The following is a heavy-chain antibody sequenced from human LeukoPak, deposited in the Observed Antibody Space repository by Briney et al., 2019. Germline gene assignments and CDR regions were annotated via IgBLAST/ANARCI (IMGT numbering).Heavy chain of an antibody. V-gene: IGHV3-30-3*01. CDR1: GFTFSSYA. J-gene: IGHJ4*02. CDR3: ATEQWLDAAFDY. CDR2: ISYDGSNK. D-gene: IGHD6-19*01. Sequence: GGSLRLSCAASGFTFSSYAMHWVRQAPGKGLEWVAVISYDGSNKYYADSVKGRFTISRDNSKNTLYLQMNSLRAEDTAVYYCATEQWLDAAFDYWGQGTLVTVSS.